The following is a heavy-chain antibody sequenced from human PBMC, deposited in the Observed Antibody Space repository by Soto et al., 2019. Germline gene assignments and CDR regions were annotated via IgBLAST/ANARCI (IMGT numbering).Heavy chain of an antibody. CDR1: GFTFNNYA. Sequence: PGGSLRLSCAASGFTFNNYAMNWVRQAPGKGLEWVATISATGGSTYYADSVKGRFTISRDNSKNTLYLQMNSLRAEDTAVYYCARDGAAAGQEISTPTNWGQGTLVTVSA. V-gene: IGHV3-23*01. CDR2: ISATGGST. D-gene: IGHD6-13*01. J-gene: IGHJ4*02. CDR3: ARDGAAAGQEISTPTN.